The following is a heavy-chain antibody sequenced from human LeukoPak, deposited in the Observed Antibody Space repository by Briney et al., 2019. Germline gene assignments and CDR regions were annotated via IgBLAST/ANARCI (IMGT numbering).Heavy chain of an antibody. CDR3: AKDRYSSSWYGGHDFDY. CDR1: GFTFDDYA. J-gene: IGHJ4*02. V-gene: IGHV3-9*01. Sequence: PGRSLRLSCAASGFTFDDYAMHWVRQAPGKGLEWVSGISWNSGSIVYADSVKGRFTISRDNAKNSLYLQMNSLRAEDTALYYCAKDRYSSSWYGGHDFDYWGQGTLVTVSS. CDR2: ISWNSGSI. D-gene: IGHD6-13*01.